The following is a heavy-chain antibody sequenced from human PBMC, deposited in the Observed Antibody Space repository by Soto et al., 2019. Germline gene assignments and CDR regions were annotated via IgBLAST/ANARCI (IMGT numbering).Heavy chain of an antibody. CDR1: GFTFSSYS. CDR3: ARDLKAFDY. J-gene: IGHJ4*02. Sequence: GGSLRLSCAASGFTFSSYSMNWVRQAPGKGLEWVSYISSISSYIYYADSVKCRFTISRDNAKNSLYLQMNSLRAEDTAVYYCARDLKAFDYWGQGTLVTVSS. CDR2: ISSISSYI. V-gene: IGHV3-21*05.